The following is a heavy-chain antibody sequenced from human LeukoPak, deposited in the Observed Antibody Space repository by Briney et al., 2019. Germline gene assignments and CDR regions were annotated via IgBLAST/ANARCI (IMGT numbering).Heavy chain of an antibody. CDR3: VRGLRVGYDRTMHGDY. D-gene: IGHD3-22*01. Sequence: ASVTVCCTASGYTFTVYYIHWVRQAPGQGLEWMGWINPSSGGTTYAQKFQGRITMTMATSISTASMELSRLRSDDTAVYYCVRGLRVGYDRTMHGDYWGQGTLVTVSS. CDR1: GYTFTVYY. V-gene: IGHV1-2*02. J-gene: IGHJ4*02. CDR2: INPSSGGT.